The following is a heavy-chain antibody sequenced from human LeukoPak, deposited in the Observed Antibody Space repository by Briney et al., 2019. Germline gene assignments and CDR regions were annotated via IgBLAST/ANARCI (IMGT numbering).Heavy chain of an antibody. CDR3: ATVPVLRFLEREAGFDY. V-gene: IGHV1-18*01. CDR2: ISAYNGNT. CDR1: GYTFTSYG. D-gene: IGHD3-3*01. J-gene: IGHJ4*02. Sequence: SVKVSCKASGYTFTSYGISWVRQAPGQGLEWMGWISAYNGNTNYAQKLQGRVTMTTDTSTSTAYMELRSLRSDDTAVYYCATVPVLRFLEREAGFDYWGQGTLVTVSS.